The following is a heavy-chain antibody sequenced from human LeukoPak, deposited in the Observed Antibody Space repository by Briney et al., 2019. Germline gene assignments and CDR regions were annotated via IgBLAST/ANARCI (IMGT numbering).Heavy chain of an antibody. CDR3: ARDQGYCSGGRCYPYYYYGMDV. CDR2: IKQDGSEK. D-gene: IGHD2-15*01. CDR1: GFTFSSYW. J-gene: IGHJ6*04. Sequence: GGSLRLSCAASGFTFSSYWMSWVRQAPGKGLEWVANIKQDGSEKYYVDSVKGRFTISRDNAKNSLYLQMNSLRAEDTAVYYCARDQGYCSGGRCYPYYYYGMDVWGKGTTVTVSS. V-gene: IGHV3-7*03.